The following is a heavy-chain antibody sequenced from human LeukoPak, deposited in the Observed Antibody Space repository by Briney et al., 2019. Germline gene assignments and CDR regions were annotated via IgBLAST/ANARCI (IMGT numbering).Heavy chain of an antibody. J-gene: IGHJ5*02. V-gene: IGHV4-34*01. CDR1: GGSFSGYY. CDR3: ARRREYCSGGSCYFGP. Sequence: SETLSLTCAVYGGSFSGYYWSWIRQPPGKGLEWIREINHSGSTNYNPSLKSRVTISVDTSKNQFSLKLSSVTAADTAVYYCARRREYCSGGSCYFGPWGQGTLVTVSS. CDR2: INHSGST. D-gene: IGHD2-15*01.